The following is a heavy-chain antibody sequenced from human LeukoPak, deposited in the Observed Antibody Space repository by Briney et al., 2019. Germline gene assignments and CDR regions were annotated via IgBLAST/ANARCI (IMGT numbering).Heavy chain of an antibody. D-gene: IGHD3-22*01. CDR1: GGSISSYY. Sequence: SSETLSLTCTVSGGSISSYYWSWIRQPPGKGLEWIGYIYYSGSTNYNPSLKSRVTISVDTSKKQFSLKLSSVTAADTAVYYCARDNSGSYYDSSGNFDYWGQGTLVTVSS. CDR2: IYYSGST. J-gene: IGHJ4*02. V-gene: IGHV4-59*01. CDR3: ARDNSGSYYDSSGNFDY.